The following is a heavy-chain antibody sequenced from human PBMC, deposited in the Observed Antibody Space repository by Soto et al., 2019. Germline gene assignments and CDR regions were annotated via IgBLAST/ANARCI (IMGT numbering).Heavy chain of an antibody. CDR3: ARDTASYGLDV. D-gene: IGHD4-17*01. Sequence: QVQLQESGPGLVKPSQTLSLTCVVSGVSINSADYYWTWVRQLPGKGLEWIGYIYYSGYTYCNPSLKSRLTISLDTSKNQFSLKLNSVTAADTALYYCARDTASYGLDVWGQGTTVTVSS. CDR2: IYYSGYT. V-gene: IGHV4-31*11. CDR1: GVSINSADYY. J-gene: IGHJ6*02.